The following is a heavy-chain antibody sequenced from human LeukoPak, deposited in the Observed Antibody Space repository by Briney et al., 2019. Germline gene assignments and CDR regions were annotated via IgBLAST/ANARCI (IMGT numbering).Heavy chain of an antibody. Sequence: SQTLSLTCTVSGGSISSGGYYWSWIRQHPGKGLEWIGYIYYSGSTYYNPSLKSRVTMSVDTSKNQFSLKLSSVTAADTAVYYCARESWQGYLDPWGQGTLVTVSS. V-gene: IGHV4-31*03. J-gene: IGHJ5*02. CDR3: ARESWQGYLDP. CDR1: GGSISSGGYY. CDR2: IYYSGST. D-gene: IGHD1-1*01.